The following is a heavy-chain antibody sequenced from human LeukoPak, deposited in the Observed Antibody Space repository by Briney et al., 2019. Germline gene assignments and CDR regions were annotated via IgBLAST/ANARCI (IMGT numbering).Heavy chain of an antibody. J-gene: IGHJ3*02. CDR2: ISGSGIK. V-gene: IGHV3-69-1*02. Sequence: GGSLRLSCAASGFTFSSYAMSWVRQAPGKGLERVSAISGSGIKHYADSVKGRFTISRDNAKNSLYLQMNSLRVEDTAVYYCAREDTGVAFDIWGQGTTVTV. CDR3: AREDTGVAFDI. CDR1: GFTFSSYA. D-gene: IGHD2-8*01.